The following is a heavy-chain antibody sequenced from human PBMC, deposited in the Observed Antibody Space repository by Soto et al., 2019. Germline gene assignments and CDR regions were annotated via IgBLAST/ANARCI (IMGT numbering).Heavy chain of an antibody. D-gene: IGHD2-2*01. CDR3: ARKPDYCTSTTCYSLGC. J-gene: IGHJ4*02. V-gene: IGHV1-46*01. Sequence: QVQLVQSGAEVKKPGASVKVSCKASGYIFTHYYVYWVRQAPGQGLEWMGMINPSDGSTGYAQKFQGRVPMTRDTSTSTVYMELSSLRSEDTAVYYCARKPDYCTSTTCYSLGCWGQGTLVTVSS. CDR1: GYIFTHYY. CDR2: INPSDGST.